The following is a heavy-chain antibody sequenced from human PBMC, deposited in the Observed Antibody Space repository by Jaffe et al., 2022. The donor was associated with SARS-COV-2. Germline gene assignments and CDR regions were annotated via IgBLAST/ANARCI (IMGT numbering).Heavy chain of an antibody. Sequence: QLQLQESGPGLVKPSETLSLTCTVSGGSISSSSYYWGWIRQPPGKGLEWIGSIYYSGSTYYNPSLKSRVTISVDTSKNQFSLKLSSVTAADTAVYYCASGWGGSWENWFDPWGQGTLVTVSS. J-gene: IGHJ5*02. V-gene: IGHV4-39*01. CDR3: ASGWGGSWENWFDP. D-gene: IGHD5-12*01. CDR1: GGSISSSSYY. CDR2: IYYSGST.